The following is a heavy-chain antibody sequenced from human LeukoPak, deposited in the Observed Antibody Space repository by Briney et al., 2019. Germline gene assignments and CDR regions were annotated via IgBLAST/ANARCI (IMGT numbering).Heavy chain of an antibody. CDR1: GFTFSDHA. CDR2: IRNDGFYK. Sequence: PGGSLRLSCGTSGFTFSDHAMQWVRQAPGKGLEWLAFIRNDGFYKYYSESGKGRFIISRDNSKNTLFLQMNSLRPDDTALYYCARAVAGSAFDHWGQGTLVAVSS. CDR3: ARAVAGSAFDH. D-gene: IGHD4-23*01. J-gene: IGHJ4*02. V-gene: IGHV3-30*02.